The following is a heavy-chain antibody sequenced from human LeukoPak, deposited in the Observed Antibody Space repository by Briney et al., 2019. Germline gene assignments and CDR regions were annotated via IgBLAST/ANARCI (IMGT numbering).Heavy chain of an antibody. CDR3: ARETRYCSSTSCYDGNAFDI. V-gene: IGHV1-2*02. CDR2: INPKSGGT. CDR1: GYTFTGYY. Sequence: ASVKVSCKASGYTFTGYYMHWVRQAPGQGLEWMGWINPKSGGTNYAQKFQGRVTMTTDTSTSTAYMELRSLKSDDTALYYCARETRYCSSTSCYDGNAFDIWGQGTMITVSS. J-gene: IGHJ3*02. D-gene: IGHD2-2*01.